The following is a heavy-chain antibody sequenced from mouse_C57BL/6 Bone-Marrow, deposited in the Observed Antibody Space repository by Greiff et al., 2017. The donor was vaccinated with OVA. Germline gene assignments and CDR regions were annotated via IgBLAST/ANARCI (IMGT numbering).Heavy chain of an antibody. CDR1: GYTFTSYG. CDR3: ARKKDYGYDRKYFDY. Sequence: QVQLQQSGAELARPGASVKLSCKASGYTFTSYGISWVKQRTGQGLEWIGEIYPRSGNTYYNEKFKGKATLTADKSSSTAYMELRSLTSEDSAVYFCARKKDYGYDRKYFDYWGQGTTLTVSS. CDR2: IYPRSGNT. J-gene: IGHJ2*01. D-gene: IGHD2-2*01. V-gene: IGHV1-81*01.